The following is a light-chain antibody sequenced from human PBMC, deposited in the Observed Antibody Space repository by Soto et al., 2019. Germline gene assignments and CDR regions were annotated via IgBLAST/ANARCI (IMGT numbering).Light chain of an antibody. CDR2: EVT. CDR1: SSDVGGYNY. CDR3: SSYGGSNHLV. Sequence: QSALTQPPSASGSPGQSVTISCTGTSSDVGGYNYVSWYQQHPGKAPKLMIYEVTKRPSGVPDRFSGSKSGNTASLTVSGLQAEDEADYYCSSYGGSNHLVFGGGTKVTVL. J-gene: IGLJ2*01. V-gene: IGLV2-8*01.